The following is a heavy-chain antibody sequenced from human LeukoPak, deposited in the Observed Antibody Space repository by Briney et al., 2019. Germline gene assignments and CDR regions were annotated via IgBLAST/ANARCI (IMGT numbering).Heavy chain of an antibody. J-gene: IGHJ4*02. CDR1: GGSISSSSYY. V-gene: IGHV4-39*07. CDR3: ARDPGGLLWFGELLYHFDY. Sequence: SETLSLTCTVSGGSISSSSYYWGWIRQPPGKGLEWIGSIYYSGSTYYNPSLKSRVTISVDTSKNQFSLKLSSVTAADTAVYYCARDPGGLLWFGELLYHFDYWGQGTLVTVSS. CDR2: IYYSGST. D-gene: IGHD3-10*01.